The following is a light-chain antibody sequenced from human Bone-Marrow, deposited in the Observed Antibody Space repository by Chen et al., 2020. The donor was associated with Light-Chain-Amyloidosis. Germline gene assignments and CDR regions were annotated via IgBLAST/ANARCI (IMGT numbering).Light chain of an antibody. CDR2: DDS. V-gene: IGLV3-21*02. Sequence: SYVLTQPSSVPVAPGQTATIACGGNNIGSTSVHWYQQTPGQAPLLVVYDDSDRPSGIPERLSGSNSGNTATLTNSRVEAGDEADYYCQVWDRSSDRPVFGGGTKLTVL. CDR3: QVWDRSSDRPV. CDR1: NIGSTS. J-gene: IGLJ3*02.